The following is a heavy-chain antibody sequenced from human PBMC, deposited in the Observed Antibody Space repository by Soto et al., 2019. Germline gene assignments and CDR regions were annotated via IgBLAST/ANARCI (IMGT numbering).Heavy chain of an antibody. CDR2: IYYSGST. D-gene: IGHD7-27*01. Sequence: QVQLQESGPGLVKPSETLSLTCTVSNDSISTYYWTWIRQPPGKGLEWIGFIYYSGSTNHNPSLQSRVTSSVDTPKTQFSLKITSVPAADTAVYYCARPGRDWGALHYWGQGTLVTVSS. CDR1: NDSISTYY. V-gene: IGHV4-59*08. J-gene: IGHJ4*02. CDR3: ARPGRDWGALHY.